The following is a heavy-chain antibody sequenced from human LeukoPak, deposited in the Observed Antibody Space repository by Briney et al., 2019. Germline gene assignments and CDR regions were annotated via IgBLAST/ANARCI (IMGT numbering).Heavy chain of an antibody. J-gene: IGHJ4*02. Sequence: GRSLRLSCAASGFTFSSYGMHWVRQAPGKGLECVAVIWYDGSNKYYADSVKGRFTISRDNSKNTLYLQMNSLRAEDTAVYYCARDDGVGVTAIVYWGQGTLVTVSS. CDR3: ARDDGVGVTAIVY. V-gene: IGHV3-33*01. CDR1: GFTFSSYG. D-gene: IGHD2-21*02. CDR2: IWYDGSNK.